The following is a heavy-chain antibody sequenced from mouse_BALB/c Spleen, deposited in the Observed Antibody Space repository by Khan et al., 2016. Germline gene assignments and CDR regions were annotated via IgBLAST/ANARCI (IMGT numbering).Heavy chain of an antibody. D-gene: IGHD1-1*01. V-gene: IGHV4-1*02. J-gene: IGHJ2*01. CDR3: TRPYYCGFGDY. CDR2: INPDSSTT. Sequence: EVKLLESGGGLVQPGGSLKLSCAASGFDFSSYWMSWVRQAPGKGLEWIGEINPDSSTTNYTPSLKDKFIISRDNANNTLYLQLSKVRSVDTALYYCTRPYYCGFGDYWGQGTTLAVSA. CDR1: GFDFSSYW.